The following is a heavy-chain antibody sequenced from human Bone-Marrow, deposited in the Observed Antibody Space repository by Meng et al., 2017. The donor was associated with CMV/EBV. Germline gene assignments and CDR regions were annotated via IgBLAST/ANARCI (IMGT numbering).Heavy chain of an antibody. Sequence: FHFSGYCMHWARQTPRTGLVWVSRIKNDGTSTSYADSAKGRFTISRDNSKNTLYLQMNSLRAEDTAVYYCAGRYYCDSSGYYWLDYWGQGTLVTVSS. V-gene: IGHV3-74*01. J-gene: IGHJ4*02. D-gene: IGHD3-22*01. CDR3: AGRYYCDSSGYYWLDY. CDR2: IKNDGTST. CDR1: FHFSGYC.